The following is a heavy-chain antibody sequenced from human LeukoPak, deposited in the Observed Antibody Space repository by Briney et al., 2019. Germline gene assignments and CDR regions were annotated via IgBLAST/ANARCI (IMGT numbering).Heavy chain of an antibody. D-gene: IGHD6-6*01. CDR1: GGSISSYY. CDR2: IYYSGST. CDR3: ARDAYSSSNWFDP. Sequence: SETLSLTCTVSGGSISSYYWSWIRQPPGKGLEWIGYIYYSGSTNYNPSLKSRVTISVDTSKNQFSLKLSSVTAADTAVYYCARDAYSSSNWFDPWGQGTLVTVSS. V-gene: IGHV4-59*08. J-gene: IGHJ5*02.